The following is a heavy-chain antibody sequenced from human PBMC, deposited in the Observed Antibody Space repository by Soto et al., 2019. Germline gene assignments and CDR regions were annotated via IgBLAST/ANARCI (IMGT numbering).Heavy chain of an antibody. D-gene: IGHD3-10*01. Sequence: LXLSCTASVFTFGDYAMSWVHQAPGKGLEWVSFIRSKAYGGTTENAASVKGRFTISRDDSKSIAYLQMNSLKTEDTAVYYCTRHWGGYYYGMDVWGQGTTVTVSS. CDR3: TRHWGGYYYGMDV. CDR1: VFTFGDYA. V-gene: IGHV3-49*04. CDR2: IRSKAYGGTT. J-gene: IGHJ6*02.